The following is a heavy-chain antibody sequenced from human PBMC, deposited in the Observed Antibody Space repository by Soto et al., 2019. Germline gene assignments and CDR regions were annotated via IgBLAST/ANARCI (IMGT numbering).Heavy chain of an antibody. J-gene: IGHJ4*02. Sequence: GASVKVSCKASGGTFSSYTISWVRQAPGQGLEWMGRIIPILGIANYAQKFQGRVTITADKSTSTAYMELSSLRSEDTAVYYCARDPNCTNGVCYTDYWGQGTLVTVSS. CDR3: ARDPNCTNGVCYTDY. CDR1: GGTFSSYT. V-gene: IGHV1-69*04. D-gene: IGHD2-8*01. CDR2: IIPILGIA.